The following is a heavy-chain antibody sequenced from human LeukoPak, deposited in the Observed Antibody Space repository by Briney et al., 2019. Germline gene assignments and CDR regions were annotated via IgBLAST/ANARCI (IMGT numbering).Heavy chain of an antibody. CDR2: IWYDGSNK. D-gene: IGHD3-22*01. J-gene: IGHJ4*02. CDR3: AKDPSYYDSSGYYDY. V-gene: IGHV3-33*06. Sequence: PGGSLRLSCAASGFTFRCYGMHWVRQAPGKGLEWVAVIWYDGSNKYYADSVKGRFTISRDNSKNTLYLQMNSLRAEDTAVYYCAKDPSYYDSSGYYDYWGQGTLVTVSS. CDR1: GFTFRCYG.